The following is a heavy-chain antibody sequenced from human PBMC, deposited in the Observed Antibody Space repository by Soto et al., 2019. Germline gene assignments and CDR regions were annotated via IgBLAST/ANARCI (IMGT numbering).Heavy chain of an antibody. CDR3: ARDAVTKRDFYYYGMDV. CDR1: GGSIRNSGYY. CDR2: ISYSGST. D-gene: IGHD4-4*01. J-gene: IGHJ6*02. V-gene: IGHV4-31*03. Sequence: QVQLQESGPGLVKPSQTLSLTCTVSGGSIRNSGYYWSWIRQHPGKGLEWIGYISYSGSTDYAPSLKSRVTMSVDTSKNQFSLKLSSVTAADTAVYYCARDAVTKRDFYYYGMDVWGRGTTVTVSS.